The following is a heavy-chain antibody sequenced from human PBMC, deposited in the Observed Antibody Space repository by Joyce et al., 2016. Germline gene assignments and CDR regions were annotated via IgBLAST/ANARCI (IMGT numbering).Heavy chain of an antibody. J-gene: IGHJ4*02. CDR2: ISYDGYYK. D-gene: IGHD1-14*01. V-gene: IGHV3-30*18. CDR3: AKGQTYYYAPELDY. Sequence: QVQLVESGGGVVQPGRSLRLSCAASGFTFSSYGMHWVHQVPGKGLEWVAIISYDGYYKYYADSVNGRFTISRDDSKKTLYLQMNSLRPEDTAVYYCAKGQTYYYAPELDYWGQGTLVTVSS. CDR1: GFTFSSYG.